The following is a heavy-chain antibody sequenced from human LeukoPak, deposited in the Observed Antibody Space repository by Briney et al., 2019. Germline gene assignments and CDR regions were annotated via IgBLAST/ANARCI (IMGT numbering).Heavy chain of an antibody. CDR2: IYPGDSDT. V-gene: IGHV5-51*01. D-gene: IGHD2-2*02. Sequence: GESLKISSKCSVDSFTSYWIGWVRQLQGKGLGWMRIIYPGDSDTRYSPSFQGQVTISADKSISTAYLQWSSLKASDTAMYYCARLRLRSQLPYIVYWGQRTLVTVSS. CDR3: ARLRLRSQLPYIVY. J-gene: IGHJ4*02. CDR1: VDSFTSYW.